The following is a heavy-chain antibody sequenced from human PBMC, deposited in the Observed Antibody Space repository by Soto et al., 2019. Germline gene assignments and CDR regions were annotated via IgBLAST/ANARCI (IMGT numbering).Heavy chain of an antibody. Sequence: SETLSLTCTVSGGTISSYYWSWIRQSPGKGLEWIGYIYYSGSTNYNPSLKSRVTISVDTSKNQFSLKLSSVTAADTAVYYCARAGTTYYYGSGSYRWFDPWGQGTLVTVSS. J-gene: IGHJ5*02. V-gene: IGHV4-59*01. CDR3: ARAGTTYYYGSGSYRWFDP. CDR2: IYYSGST. D-gene: IGHD3-10*01. CDR1: GGTISSYY.